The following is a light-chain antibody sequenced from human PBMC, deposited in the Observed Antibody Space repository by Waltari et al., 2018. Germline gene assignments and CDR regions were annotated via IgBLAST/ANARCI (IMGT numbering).Light chain of an antibody. V-gene: IGKV3-20*01. CDR2: GAS. CDR3: QHYVRLPAT. J-gene: IGKJ1*01. Sequence: EIVLTQSPGTLSLSPGERATLSCRASQSVSRTLARYQQKPGQAPRLLIYGASTRATGIPERFSGGGSVTDFSLTINRLEPEDFAVYYCQHYVRLPATFGQGTKVEIK. CDR1: QSVSRT.